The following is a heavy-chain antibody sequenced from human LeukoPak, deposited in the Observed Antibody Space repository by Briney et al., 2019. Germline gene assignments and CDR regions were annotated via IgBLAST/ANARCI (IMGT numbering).Heavy chain of an antibody. CDR3: ARGLTYYYDSSGYYYDY. J-gene: IGHJ4*02. Sequence: SETLSLTCAVYGGSFSGYYWSWIRQPPGEGLEWIGEINHSGSTNYNPSLKSRVTISVDTSKNQFSLKLSSVTAADTAVYYCARGLTYYYDSSGYYYDYWGQGTLVTVSS. CDR1: GGSFSGYY. CDR2: INHSGST. V-gene: IGHV4-34*01. D-gene: IGHD3-22*01.